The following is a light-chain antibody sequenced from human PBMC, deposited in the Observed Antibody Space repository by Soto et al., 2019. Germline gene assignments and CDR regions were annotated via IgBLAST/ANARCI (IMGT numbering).Light chain of an antibody. CDR3: PSYGDKDIWV. Sequence: QSALTQPPSASGSPGQSVTISCTGTSSDVGAYKYVSWYQQYPGKAPQLMIYEVTKRPSGVPDRFTGSKSGNTASLTVSGPLAEDEDGFYFPSYGDKDIWVFAGGTEVT. V-gene: IGLV2-8*01. CDR1: SSDVGAYKY. J-gene: IGLJ3*02. CDR2: EVT.